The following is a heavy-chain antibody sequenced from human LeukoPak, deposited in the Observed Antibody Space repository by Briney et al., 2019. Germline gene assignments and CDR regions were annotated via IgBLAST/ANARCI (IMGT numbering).Heavy chain of an antibody. V-gene: IGHV3-23*01. CDR1: GFTFSSYA. CDR3: AKEVHCYYSSGFDY. D-gene: IGHD3-22*01. CDR2: ISGSGGST. J-gene: IGHJ4*02. Sequence: GGSLSLSCAASGFTFSSYAMSWVRQAPGKGLEWVSAISGSGGSTYYADSVKGRFTISRDNSKNTLYLQMNSLRAEGTAVYYCAKEVHCYYSSGFDYWGQGTLVTVSS.